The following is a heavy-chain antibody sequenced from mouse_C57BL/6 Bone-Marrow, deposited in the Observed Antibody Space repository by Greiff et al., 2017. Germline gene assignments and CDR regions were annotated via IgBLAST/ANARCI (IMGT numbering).Heavy chain of an antibody. CDR3: ARQVTTVLATKYFDV. V-gene: IGHV5-9*01. D-gene: IGHD1-1*01. Sequence: EVKLQESGGGLVKPGGSLKLSCAASGFTFSSYTMSWVRQTPEKRLQWVAAISGGGGNTYYPDSVKGRFTISRDTDKNILYLQMSSLRSEDTALYYCARQVTTVLATKYFDVWGTGTTVTVSS. J-gene: IGHJ1*03. CDR2: ISGGGGNT. CDR1: GFTFSSYT.